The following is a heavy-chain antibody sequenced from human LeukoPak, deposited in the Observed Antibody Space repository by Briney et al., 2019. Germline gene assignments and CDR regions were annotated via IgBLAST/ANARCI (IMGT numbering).Heavy chain of an antibody. CDR1: GCTFTSYY. D-gene: IGHD3-3*01. J-gene: IGHJ5*02. CDR3: ARGGVTIFGVVTSNWFDP. Sequence: ASVKVSCKASGCTFTSYYMHWVRQAPGQGLEWMGIINPSGGSTSYAQKFQGRVTMTRDTSTSTVYMELSSLRSDDTAVYYCARGGVTIFGVVTSNWFDPWGQGTLVTVSS. V-gene: IGHV1-46*01. CDR2: INPSGGST.